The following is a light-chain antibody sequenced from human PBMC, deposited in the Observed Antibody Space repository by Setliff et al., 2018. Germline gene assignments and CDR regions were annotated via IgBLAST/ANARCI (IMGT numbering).Light chain of an antibody. V-gene: IGLV2-14*03. J-gene: IGLJ1*01. CDR3: SSYITSSTPPHV. CDR2: DVS. Sequence: QSALTQAASVSGSPGQSITISCTGTSSDIGVYNYVYWYQQHPGKAPKLMIYDVSRRPSGVSNRFSGSKSGNTASLTISGLHPEDEADYYCSSYITSSTPPHVFGAGTKVTVL. CDR1: SSDIGVYNY.